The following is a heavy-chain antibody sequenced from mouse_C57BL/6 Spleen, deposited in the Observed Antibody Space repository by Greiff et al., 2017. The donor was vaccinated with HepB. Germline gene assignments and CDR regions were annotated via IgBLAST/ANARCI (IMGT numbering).Heavy chain of an antibody. Sequence: QVQLKQSGPELVKPGASVKISCKASGYAFSSSWMNWVKQRPGKGLEWIGRIYPGDGDTNYNGKFKGKATLPADKSSSTAYMQLSSLTSEDSAVYFCAKGRSLRYFDVWGTGTTVTVSS. D-gene: IGHD1-1*01. CDR2: IYPGDGDT. CDR3: AKGRSLRYFDV. V-gene: IGHV1-82*01. CDR1: GYAFSSSW. J-gene: IGHJ1*03.